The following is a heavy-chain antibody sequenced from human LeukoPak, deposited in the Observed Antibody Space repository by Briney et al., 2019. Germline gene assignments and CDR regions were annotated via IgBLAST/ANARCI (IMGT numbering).Heavy chain of an antibody. CDR2: IKNDGFT. D-gene: IGHD2-15*01. Sequence: SETLSLTCAVHGGSFSDFYWTWMRQPPGKELEWIGEIKNDGFTHYHPSLKSRVTISVDTSKNQFSLKLSSVTAADTAVYYCARANPSSYCSGGSCYSGVKNYYYMDVWGKGTTVTVSS. CDR1: GGSFSDFY. J-gene: IGHJ6*03. CDR3: ARANPSSYCSGGSCYSGVKNYYYMDV. V-gene: IGHV4-34*01.